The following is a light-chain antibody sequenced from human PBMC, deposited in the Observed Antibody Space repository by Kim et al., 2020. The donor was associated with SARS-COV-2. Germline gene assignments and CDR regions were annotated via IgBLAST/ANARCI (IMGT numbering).Light chain of an antibody. Sequence: DIQMTQSPSTLSASVGDRVTITCRASQSIRTWLAWYQQKPGKAPKLLIYKGSSLESGVPSRFSGSGSGTEFTLTISSLQPDDFATYYCQQYSSLSTFGQGTKVDIK. CDR3: QQYSSLST. J-gene: IGKJ1*01. V-gene: IGKV1-5*03. CDR2: KGS. CDR1: QSIRTW.